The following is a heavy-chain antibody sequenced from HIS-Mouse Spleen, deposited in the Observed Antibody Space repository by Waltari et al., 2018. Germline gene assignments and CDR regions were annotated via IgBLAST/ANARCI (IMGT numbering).Heavy chain of an antibody. CDR2: MYYSGST. CDR3: AREIPYSSSWYDWYFDL. D-gene: IGHD6-13*01. CDR1: GGSISSSSYY. V-gene: IGHV4-39*07. Sequence: QLQLQESGPGLVKPSETLSLPCPVSGGSISSSSYYCGWIRQPPGKGLEWIGSMYYSGSTYYNPSLKSRVTISVDTSKNQFSLKLSSVTAADTAVYYCAREIPYSSSWYDWYFDLWGRGTLVTVSS. J-gene: IGHJ2*01.